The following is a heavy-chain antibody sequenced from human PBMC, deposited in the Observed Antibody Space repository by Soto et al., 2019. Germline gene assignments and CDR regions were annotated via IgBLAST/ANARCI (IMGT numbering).Heavy chain of an antibody. CDR3: ARGPIVAVTAMGYFQH. CDR1: GGSFSGYY. CDR2: INHSGST. Sequence: QVQLQQWGAGLLKPSETLSLTCAVYGGSFSGYYRSWICQPPGKGQEWIGEINHSGSTNYNPSLKSRVTISVDTSKNQFSLKLSSVTAADTAVYYCARGPIVAVTAMGYFQHWGQGTLVTVSS. D-gene: IGHD2-21*02. J-gene: IGHJ1*01. V-gene: IGHV4-34*01.